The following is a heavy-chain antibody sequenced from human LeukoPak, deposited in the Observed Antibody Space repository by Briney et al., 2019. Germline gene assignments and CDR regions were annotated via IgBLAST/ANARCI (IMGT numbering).Heavy chain of an antibody. J-gene: IGHJ4*02. CDR1: GFTFSSYS. CDR3: ARSSGNYGYIFDY. Sequence: KSGGSLRLSCAASGFTFSSYSMNWVRLAPGKGLEWVSSISSSSTYIYYVDSVKGRFTISRDNAKKSLYLQMNSLRAEDTAVYYCARSSGNYGYIFDYWGQGTLVTVSS. CDR2: ISSSSTYI. V-gene: IGHV3-21*01. D-gene: IGHD1-26*01.